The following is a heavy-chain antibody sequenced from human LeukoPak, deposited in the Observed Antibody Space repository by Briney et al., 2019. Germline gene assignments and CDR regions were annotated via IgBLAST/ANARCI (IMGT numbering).Heavy chain of an antibody. Sequence: EASVKVSCKASGGTFSSYAISWVRQAPGQGLEWMGGIIPIFGTANYAQKLQGRVTITADESTSTAYMELSSLRSEDTAVYYCARDLYSSSSYYYYGMDVWGQGTTVTVSS. CDR3: ARDLYSSSSYYYYGMDV. D-gene: IGHD6-6*01. CDR1: GGTFSSYA. CDR2: IIPIFGTA. J-gene: IGHJ6*02. V-gene: IGHV1-69*13.